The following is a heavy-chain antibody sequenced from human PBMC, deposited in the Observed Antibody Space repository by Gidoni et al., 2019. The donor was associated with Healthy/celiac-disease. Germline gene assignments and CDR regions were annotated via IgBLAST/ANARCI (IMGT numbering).Heavy chain of an antibody. D-gene: IGHD3-22*01. CDR1: GGPISSSNW. J-gene: IGHJ6*02. CDR3: AQIVVVLGDYYGMDV. Sequence: QVQLQESGPGLVKPSGNLPLTCAVPGGPISSSNWWSRVRQPPGKGLEWIGEIYHGGRTNYNPSLKSRVTISVDRSKNQFSLKLSSVTAADTAVYYCAQIVVVLGDYYGMDVWGQGTTVTVSS. V-gene: IGHV4-4*02. CDR2: IYHGGRT.